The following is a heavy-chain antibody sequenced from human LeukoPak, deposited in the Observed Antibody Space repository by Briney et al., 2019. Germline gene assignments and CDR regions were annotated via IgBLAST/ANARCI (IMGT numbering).Heavy chain of an antibody. V-gene: IGHV3-48*01. CDR3: AKDEGLLWFGEFKPILFDY. J-gene: IGHJ4*02. Sequence: PGGSLRLSCAASGFIFGTYSMNWVRQAPGKGLEWVSYISSSSSTIYYADSVKGRFTISRDNSKNTLYLQMNSLRAEDTAVYYCAKDEGLLWFGEFKPILFDYWGQGTLVTVSS. CDR1: GFIFGTYS. CDR2: ISSSSSTI. D-gene: IGHD3-10*01.